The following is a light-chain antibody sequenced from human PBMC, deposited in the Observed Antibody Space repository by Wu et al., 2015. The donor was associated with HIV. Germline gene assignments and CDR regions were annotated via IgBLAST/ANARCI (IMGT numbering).Light chain of an antibody. J-gene: IGKJ1*01. CDR3: QQYAKSPWT. CDR1: ESVRSGF. CDR2: DAA. Sequence: VLTQSPRNMSVSVGTRVILSCRASESVRSGFLAWYQQKPGQSPTLLAFDAASRATGVPDRFRGCSSATNSHFFLTINRLEAEDSALYFCQQYAKSPWTFGQGPNLKLN. V-gene: IGKV3-20*01.